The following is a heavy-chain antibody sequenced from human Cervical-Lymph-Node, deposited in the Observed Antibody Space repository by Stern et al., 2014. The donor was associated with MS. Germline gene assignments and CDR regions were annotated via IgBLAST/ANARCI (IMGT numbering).Heavy chain of an antibody. CDR1: GFTFSSYS. V-gene: IGHV3-21*01. J-gene: IGHJ4*02. D-gene: IGHD3-22*01. Sequence: EVQLVESGGGLVKPGGSLRLSCAASGFTFSSYSMNWVRQAPGKGLEWVSSISSSSSYIYYADSVKGRFTISRDNAKNSLYLQMNSLRAEDTAVYYCARVRSGYYDSSGFDYWGQGTLVTVSS. CDR2: ISSSSSYI. CDR3: ARVRSGYYDSSGFDY.